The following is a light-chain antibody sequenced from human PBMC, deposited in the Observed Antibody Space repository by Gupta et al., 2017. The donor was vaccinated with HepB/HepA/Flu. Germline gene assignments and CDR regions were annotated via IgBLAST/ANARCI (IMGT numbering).Light chain of an antibody. CDR1: SSNVGKYNL. J-gene: IGLJ1*01. CDR2: DVN. V-gene: IGLV2-23*02. CDR3: CSYGGSYTFV. Sequence: QSALTQPASVSGSPGQSVTITCTGTSSNVGKYNLVSWYRQYPGDAPNLIIYDVNKLSPGVSIRFAASKSGNTASLTISGLQAEDEADYYCCSYGGSYTFVFAPGTKVTVL.